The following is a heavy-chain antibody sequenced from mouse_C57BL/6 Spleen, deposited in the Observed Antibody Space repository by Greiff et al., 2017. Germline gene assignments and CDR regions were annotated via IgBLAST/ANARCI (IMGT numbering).Heavy chain of an antibody. CDR1: GYTFTSYW. V-gene: IGHV1-69*01. D-gene: IGHD2-10*01. Sequence: QVQLQQPGAELVMPGASVKLSCKASGYTFTSYWMHWVKQRPGQGLEWIGEIDPSDSYTNYNQKFKGKSTLTVDKSSSTAYMQLSSLTSEDSAVYYCARRSYYDSYAMDYWGQGTSVTVSS. CDR3: ARRSYYDSYAMDY. J-gene: IGHJ4*01. CDR2: IDPSDSYT.